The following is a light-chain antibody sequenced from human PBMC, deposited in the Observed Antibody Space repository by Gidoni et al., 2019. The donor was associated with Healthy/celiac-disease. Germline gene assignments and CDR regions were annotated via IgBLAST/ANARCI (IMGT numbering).Light chain of an antibody. J-gene: IGLJ2*01. CDR1: SSDVGGYNY. CDR3: SSYTSSSTVV. CDR2: EVS. Sequence: QSALTQPASVSGSPGQSITISCTGTSSDVGGYNYFSWYQQHPGKAPKLTIYEVSNRPSGVPDRFSGSKSGNTASLTISGLQAEDEADYYCSSYTSSSTVVFGGGTKLTVL. V-gene: IGLV2-14*01.